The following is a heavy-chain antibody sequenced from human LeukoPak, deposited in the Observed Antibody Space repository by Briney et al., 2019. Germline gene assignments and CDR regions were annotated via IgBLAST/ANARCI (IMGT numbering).Heavy chain of an antibody. Sequence: GESLKISCKGSGYSFTNYWIGWVRQMPGKGLDWMGIIYPGDSDTRYSPSFQGQVTMSADKSISTAHLQWSSLKASDTAMYYCARLITIFGVVTGPFDIWGQGTMVTVSS. CDR2: IYPGDSDT. J-gene: IGHJ3*02. CDR1: GYSFTNYW. CDR3: ARLITIFGVVTGPFDI. D-gene: IGHD3-3*01. V-gene: IGHV5-51*01.